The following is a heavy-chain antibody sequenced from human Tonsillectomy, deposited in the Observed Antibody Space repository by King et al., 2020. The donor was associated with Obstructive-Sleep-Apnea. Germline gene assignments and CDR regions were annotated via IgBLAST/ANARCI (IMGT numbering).Heavy chain of an antibody. J-gene: IGHJ6*01. V-gene: IGHV4-38-2*02. CDR3: ARDRDVYYYDTSGAKYGMDV. CDR2: IHHSGST. CDR1: GYSISGGYY. Sequence: VQLQESGPGLLKPSETLSLTCTVSGYSISGGYYWGWIRQPPGKGLEWIGSIHHSGSTNYKPSLKSRVTISIDTSKNQFSLMLSSVTAADTAVYYCARDRDVYYYDTSGAKYGMDVWGQGTTVTVSS. D-gene: IGHD3-22*01.